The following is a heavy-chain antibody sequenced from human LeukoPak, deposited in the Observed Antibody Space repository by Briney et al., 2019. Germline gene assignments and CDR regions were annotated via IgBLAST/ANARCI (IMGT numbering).Heavy chain of an antibody. CDR1: GFTFTSSA. Sequence: SVKVSCKASGFTFTSSAMQWVRQARGQRLEWIGWIVVGSGNTNYAQKFQERVTITRDMSTSTAYMELSSLRFEDTAVYYCAAAHPYSGSYGCWGQGTLVTVSS. CDR3: AAAHPYSGSYGC. D-gene: IGHD1-26*01. J-gene: IGHJ4*02. V-gene: IGHV1-58*02. CDR2: IVVGSGNT.